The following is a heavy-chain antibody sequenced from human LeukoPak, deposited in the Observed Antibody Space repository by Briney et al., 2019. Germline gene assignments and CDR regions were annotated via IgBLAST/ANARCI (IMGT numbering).Heavy chain of an antibody. V-gene: IGHV4-61*01. CDR3: ARDIMVRGVWSDY. CDR2: IYYSGST. J-gene: IGHJ4*02. D-gene: IGHD3-10*01. Sequence: SETLSFTCTGSGFSDSGGSYYWRWIRQPPGKGLGWIGYIYYSGSTNYNPALKSRVTISVDTSKNQFSLKLSSVTAADTAVYYCARDIMVRGVWSDYWGQGTLVTVSS. CDR1: GFSDSGGSYY.